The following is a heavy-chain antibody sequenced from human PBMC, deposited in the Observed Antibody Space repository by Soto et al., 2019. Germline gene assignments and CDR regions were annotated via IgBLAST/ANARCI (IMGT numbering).Heavy chain of an antibody. CDR2: IYHTGRT. Sequence: QVQLQESGPSLVKPSGTLSLTCVITNASISSSNWWSWVRQAPGKGLEWIGEIYHTGRTNYAPSLKRRVTMAPDKSNNRFSLRLTSLTAADTAVYYCVRDEAHYDILTGSSLGRAFDIWGQGTMVTVSS. J-gene: IGHJ3*02. CDR3: VRDEAHYDILTGSSLGRAFDI. D-gene: IGHD3-9*01. V-gene: IGHV4-4*02. CDR1: NASISSSNW.